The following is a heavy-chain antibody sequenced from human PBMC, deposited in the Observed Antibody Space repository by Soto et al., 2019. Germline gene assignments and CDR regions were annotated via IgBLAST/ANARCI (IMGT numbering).Heavy chain of an antibody. D-gene: IGHD5-12*01. CDR1: GFIVSSKY. V-gene: IGHV3-13*01. CDR2: IGSAGDT. Sequence: GGSLRLSCAASGFIVSSKYMSWVRQATGKGLEWVSAIGSAGDTSYPASVKGRFTISRENAKNSLYLQMNSLRAGDTAVYYCARVVWGYSGYDYYFDYWGQGTLVTVSS. CDR3: ARVVWGYSGYDYYFDY. J-gene: IGHJ4*02.